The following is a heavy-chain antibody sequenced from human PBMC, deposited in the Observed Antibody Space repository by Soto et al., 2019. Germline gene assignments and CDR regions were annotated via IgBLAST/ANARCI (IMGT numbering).Heavy chain of an antibody. V-gene: IGHV3-7*01. J-gene: IGHJ6*02. CDR3: ARYIAPEGPVAGRYYYYGMDV. CDR1: GFTFSSYW. Sequence: GGSLRLSCAASGFTFSSYWMSWVRQAPGKGLEWVANIKQDGSEKYYVDSVKGRFTISRDNAKNSLYLQMNSLRAEDTAVYYCARYIAPEGPVAGRYYYYGMDVWGQGTTVTVSS. D-gene: IGHD6-19*01. CDR2: IKQDGSEK.